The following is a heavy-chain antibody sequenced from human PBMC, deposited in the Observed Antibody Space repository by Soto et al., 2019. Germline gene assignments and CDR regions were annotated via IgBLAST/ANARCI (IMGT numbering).Heavy chain of an antibody. CDR1: GGSINSQF. D-gene: IGHD3-22*01. V-gene: IGHV4-59*11. J-gene: IGHJ6*03. Sequence: QLLESGPGLVNPSETLSLTCTVSGGSINSQFWSWIRQSPGKGLEWVGYIHSSGSTKYNPSLKSRVTILLDTSKNQFSLELNSVTAADTAVYYCARTVDSGYMDVWGKGTTVTVSS. CDR2: IHSSGST. CDR3: ARTVDSGYMDV.